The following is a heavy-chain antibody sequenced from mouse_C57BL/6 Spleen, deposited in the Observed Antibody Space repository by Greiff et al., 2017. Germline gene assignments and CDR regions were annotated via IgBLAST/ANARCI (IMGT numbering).Heavy chain of an antibody. CDR3: TRRIRRGDYAMDY. J-gene: IGHJ4*01. V-gene: IGHV6-6*01. D-gene: IGHD2-12*01. CDR2: IRNKANNHAT. CDR1: GFTFSDAW. Sequence: EVKLVESGGGLVQPGGSMKLSCAASGFTFSDAWMDWVRQSPEKGLEWVAEIRNKANNHATYYAESVKGRFTISRDDSKSSVYLQMNSLRAEDTGIYYCTRRIRRGDYAMDYWGQGTSVTVSS.